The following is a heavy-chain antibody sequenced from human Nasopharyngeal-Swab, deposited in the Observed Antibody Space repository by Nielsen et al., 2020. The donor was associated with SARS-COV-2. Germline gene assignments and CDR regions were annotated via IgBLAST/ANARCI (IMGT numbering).Heavy chain of an antibody. CDR2: KYPSGTT. CDR1: GPSISSDYN. Sequence: SETLSLTCTVSGPSISSDYNWGWIRQPPGKGLEWIGTKYPSGTTYYNPSLKSRVTISVDTSKNHFSLTLSSVTAADTAVYYCARHPPLSGFDYWGQGTLVTVPS. V-gene: IGHV4-38-2*02. D-gene: IGHD3-9*01. CDR3: ARHPPLSGFDY. J-gene: IGHJ4*02.